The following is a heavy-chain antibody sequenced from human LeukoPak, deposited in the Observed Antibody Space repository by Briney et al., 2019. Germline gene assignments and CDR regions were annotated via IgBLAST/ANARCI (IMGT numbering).Heavy chain of an antibody. D-gene: IGHD5-18*01. J-gene: IGHJ4*02. V-gene: IGHV1-69*06. CDR1: GDTFSNYA. CDR3: ARDRSGYGNYFDF. Sequence: SVKVSCKASGDTFSNYAISWVRQAPGQGLEWMGAITKFGSTNYAHNFVGRATMTADKSTSTAYLELSSLKSDDTAVYYCARDRSGYGNYFDFWGQGTLVAVSS. CDR2: ITKFGST.